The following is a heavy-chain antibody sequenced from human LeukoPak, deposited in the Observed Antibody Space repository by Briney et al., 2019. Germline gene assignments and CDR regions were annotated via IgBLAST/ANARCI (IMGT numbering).Heavy chain of an antibody. Sequence: ASVKVSCKASGYTFTSYGISWVRQAPGQGLEWMGWISAYNGNTNYAQKLQGRVTMTTDTSTSTAYMELRSLRSDDTAVYYCATVGLLRYFDWLYYWGQGTLVTVSS. D-gene: IGHD3-9*01. J-gene: IGHJ4*02. CDR3: ATVGLLRYFDWLYY. CDR1: GYTFTSYG. CDR2: ISAYNGNT. V-gene: IGHV1-18*01.